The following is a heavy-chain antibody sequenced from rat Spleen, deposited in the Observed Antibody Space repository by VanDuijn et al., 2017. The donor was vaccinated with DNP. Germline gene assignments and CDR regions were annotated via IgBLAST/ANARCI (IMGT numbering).Heavy chain of an antibody. J-gene: IGHJ2*01. CDR3: ARHVLPLRVWDY. Sequence: EVHLVESGGDLVQPGRSLKLYCVTSGFTFNAYWMAWIRQVPGQGLEWVASITPGGGSTYYPDSVKGRFTISRANEKSTLYLQMNSLRSEDMATYYCARHVLPLRVWDYWGQGVVVTVSS. CDR2: ITPGGGST. V-gene: IGHV5-31*01. CDR1: GFTFNAYW. D-gene: IGHD1-4*01.